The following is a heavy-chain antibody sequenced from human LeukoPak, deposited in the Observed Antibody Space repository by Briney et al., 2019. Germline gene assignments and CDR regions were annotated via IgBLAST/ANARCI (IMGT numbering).Heavy chain of an antibody. D-gene: IGHD6-19*01. CDR2: ISGSGGST. J-gene: IGHJ1*01. CDR3: ARGGSGWPEYFQH. Sequence: GGSLRLSCAASGFTFSSYAMSWVRQAPGKGLEWVSAISGSGGSTYYADSVKGRFTISRDNSKNTLYLQMNSLRAEDTAVYYCARGGSGWPEYFQHWGQGTLVTVSS. V-gene: IGHV3-23*01. CDR1: GFTFSSYA.